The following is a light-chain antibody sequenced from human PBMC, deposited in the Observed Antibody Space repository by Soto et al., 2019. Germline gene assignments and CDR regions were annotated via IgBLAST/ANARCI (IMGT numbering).Light chain of an antibody. V-gene: IGKV3-11*01. CDR2: DAS. CDR1: QSVGSY. J-gene: IGKJ2*01. CDR3: HQYDKWPPSNT. Sequence: EIVLTQSPATLSLSPGERATLSCRASQSVGSYLGWYQHKPGQAPRLLIYDASNRAPGIPARFSGSGSGTDFTLTISSLEPEDFAVYYCHQYDKWPPSNTFGQGTKLEIK.